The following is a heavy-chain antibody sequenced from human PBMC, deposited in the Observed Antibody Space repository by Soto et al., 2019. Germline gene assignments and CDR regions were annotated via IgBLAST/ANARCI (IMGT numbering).Heavy chain of an antibody. CDR3: ARAQDGYNFLYGPT. J-gene: IGHJ5*02. CDR2: IYGGGST. D-gene: IGHD5-12*01. V-gene: IGHV3-53*03. CDR1: GFTVRNNY. Sequence: VGSLRLSCTASGFTVRNNYMSWVRQAAGKGLEWVSVIYGGGSTDYADSVKGRFIISRDNSTNTLYLQMNSLRAEDTAVYYCARAQDGYNFLYGPTWGQGTQVTVSS.